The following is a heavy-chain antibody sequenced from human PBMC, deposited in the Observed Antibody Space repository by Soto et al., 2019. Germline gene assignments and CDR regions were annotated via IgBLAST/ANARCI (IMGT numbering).Heavy chain of an antibody. V-gene: IGHV3-48*01. D-gene: IGHD5-12*01. CDR2: ISSSSSTI. CDR3: ARDHLYSGYDYAFDY. J-gene: IGHJ4*02. CDR1: GFTFSSYS. Sequence: EVQLVESGGGLVQPGGSLRLSCAASGFTFSSYSMNWVRQAPGKGLEWVSYISSSSSTIYYADSVKGRFTISRDNAKNSLYLQMNRLRAEDTAVYYCARDHLYSGYDYAFDYWGQGTLVTVSS.